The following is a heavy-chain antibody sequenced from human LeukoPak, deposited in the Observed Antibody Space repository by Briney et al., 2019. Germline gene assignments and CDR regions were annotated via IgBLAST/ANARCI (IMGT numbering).Heavy chain of an antibody. CDR1: GYSISCGYY. Sequence: SETLSLTCTVSGYSISCGYYWGWIRQPPGKGLEWIGSTNRSGRTYYNPSLKSRVTISLDTSKNQFSLKLSSVTAADTAVYYCARGRPYFDYWGQGTLVTVSS. V-gene: IGHV4-38-2*02. CDR3: ARGRPYFDY. J-gene: IGHJ4*02. CDR2: TNRSGRT.